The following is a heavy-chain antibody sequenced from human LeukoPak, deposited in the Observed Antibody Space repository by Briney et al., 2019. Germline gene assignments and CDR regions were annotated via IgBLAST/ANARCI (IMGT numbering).Heavy chain of an antibody. D-gene: IGHD3-3*01. CDR1: GGSFSNYY. V-gene: IGHV4-59*01. J-gene: IGHJ6*02. Sequence: SETLSLTCTVSGGSFSNYYWSWIRQAPGKGLEWIGYIYYSGSTNYNPSLKSRVTISVDTSKNQFSLHLRSVTAADTAVYYSAREDPPTPVPEWMYVSRQRPTLTVSS. CDR3: AREDPPTPVPEWMYV. CDR2: IYYSGST.